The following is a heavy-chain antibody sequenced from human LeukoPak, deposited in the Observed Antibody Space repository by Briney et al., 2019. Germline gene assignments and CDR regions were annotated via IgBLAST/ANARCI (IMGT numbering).Heavy chain of an antibody. CDR1: GGSISNYY. V-gene: IGHV4-59*08. Sequence: PSETLSLTCTVSGGSISNYYWSWIRQPPGKGLEWIGCISYSGSTNYNSSLKSRVAISVDTSKNQFSLKLSSVTAADTAMYYCARHSTGRSPAGYWGQGTLVTVSS. D-gene: IGHD6-19*01. CDR3: ARHSTGRSPAGY. J-gene: IGHJ4*02. CDR2: ISYSGST.